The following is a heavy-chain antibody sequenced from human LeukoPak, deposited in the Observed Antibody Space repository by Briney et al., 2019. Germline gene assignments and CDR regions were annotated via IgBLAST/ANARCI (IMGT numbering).Heavy chain of an antibody. CDR1: GYTFTGYY. D-gene: IGHD3-10*01. V-gene: IGHV1-2*02. CDR2: INPNSGGT. CDR3: ARDFRDFYGSGDY. Sequence: ASVKISCKASGYTFTGYYMHWVRQAPGQGLEWMGWINPNSGGTNYAQKFQGRVTMTRDTSISTAYMELSRLRSDDTAVYYCARDFRDFYGSGDYWGQGTLVTVSS. J-gene: IGHJ4*02.